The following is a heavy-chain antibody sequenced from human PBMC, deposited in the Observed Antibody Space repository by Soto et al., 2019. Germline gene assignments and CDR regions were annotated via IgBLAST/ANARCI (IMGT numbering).Heavy chain of an antibody. CDR1: GGSLKGYG. V-gene: IGHV1-69*01. CDR2: VSPLFGAA. Sequence: QVQLVQCGAEVRKPGSSVKVSCKASGGSLKGYGIGWVRQAPGQGLEWMGGVSPLFGAANYAQKFQARVTIIADASTSTVNMELSSLTSEDTALYYCARALYYASGSYSPSAMDVWGQGTPVTVSS. J-gene: IGHJ6*02. D-gene: IGHD3-10*01. CDR3: ARALYYASGSYSPSAMDV.